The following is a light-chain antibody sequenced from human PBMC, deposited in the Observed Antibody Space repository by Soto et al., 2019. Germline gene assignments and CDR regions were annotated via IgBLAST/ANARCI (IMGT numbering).Light chain of an antibody. CDR1: QSISSW. J-gene: IGKJ1*01. V-gene: IGKV1-5*01. CDR3: QQYNSHWT. Sequence: DIQMTQSPSTLSASVGDRVTITCRASQSISSWLAWYQQKPGKAPKLLIYDASSLESGVPSRFSGIGSGTEFTLTISSLQPDDFATYYCQQYNSHWTFGQGTKVEIK. CDR2: DAS.